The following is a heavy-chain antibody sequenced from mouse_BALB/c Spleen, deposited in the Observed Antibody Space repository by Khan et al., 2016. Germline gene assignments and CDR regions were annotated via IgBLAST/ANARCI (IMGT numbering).Heavy chain of an antibody. CDR3: ARDYYGSSYFDY. CDR2: ISYSGST. D-gene: IGHD1-1*01. CDR1: GYSITSDYA. J-gene: IGHJ2*01. Sequence: EVQLQESGPGLVKPSQSLSLTCTVTGYSITSDYAWNWIRQFPGNTLEWMGYISYSGSTSYNPSLKSRISITRDTSKNQFFLQLNSVTTEDTATYYCARDYYGSSYFDYWGQGTTLTVSS. V-gene: IGHV3-2*02.